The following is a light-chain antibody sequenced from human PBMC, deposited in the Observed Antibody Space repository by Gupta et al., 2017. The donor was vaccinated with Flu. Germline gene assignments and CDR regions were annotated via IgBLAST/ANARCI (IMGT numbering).Light chain of an antibody. V-gene: IGKV1-5*03. J-gene: IGKJ1*01. CDR2: KTS. CDR3: QQYFSYRS. Sequence: GDTVTSSCRASQSIDEWLAWYQLRPGKAPKLLIYKTSNLENGVPSRFSGSGSGTKFTLTSNGLQSEDSANYFWQQYFSYRSFGQGTRVEIK. CDR1: QSIDEW.